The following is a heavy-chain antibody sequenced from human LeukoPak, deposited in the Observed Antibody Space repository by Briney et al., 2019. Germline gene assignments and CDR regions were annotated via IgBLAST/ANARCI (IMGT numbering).Heavy chain of an antibody. Sequence: SETLSLTCTVSGGSISSGGYYWSWIRQHPGKGLEWIGYIYYSGSTNYNPSLKSRVTISVDTSKNQFSLKLSSVTAADTAVYYCARDRMEVVAGTYYYYGMDVWGQGTTVTVSS. CDR3: ARDRMEVVAGTYYYYGMDV. CDR2: IYYSGST. D-gene: IGHD6-19*01. V-gene: IGHV4-61*08. CDR1: GGSISSGGYY. J-gene: IGHJ6*02.